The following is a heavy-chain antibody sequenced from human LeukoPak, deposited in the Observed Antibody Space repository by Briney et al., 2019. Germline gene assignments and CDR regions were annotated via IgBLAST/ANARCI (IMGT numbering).Heavy chain of an antibody. CDR2: ISGGGDYT. CDR3: VKVGSNYGDPKDY. Sequence: PGRSLRLSCAASGFIFSSYAMSWVRQAPGKGLEWVSTISGGGDYTFYADSVKGRFTVSRDNSKNTLFVQMNSLRADDTAVYYCVKVGSNYGDPKDYWGQGTLVSVTS. V-gene: IGHV3-23*01. CDR1: GFIFSSYA. D-gene: IGHD4-17*01. J-gene: IGHJ4*02.